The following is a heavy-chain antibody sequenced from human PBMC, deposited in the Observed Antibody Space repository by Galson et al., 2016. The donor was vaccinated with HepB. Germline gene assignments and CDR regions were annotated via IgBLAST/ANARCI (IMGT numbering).Heavy chain of an antibody. CDR2: IRSKAYGGTT. CDR1: GFTFGDYA. V-gene: IGHV3-49*03. Sequence: SLRLSCAASGFTFGDYAMGWFRQAPGKGLEWVGFIRSKAYGGTTEYAASVKGRFTISRDDSKSIAYLQMNSLKTEDTAVYYCWRDDFWSGYSIYYYYYGMDVWGQGTTVTVSS. D-gene: IGHD3-3*01. J-gene: IGHJ6*02. CDR3: WRDDFWSGYSIYYYYYGMDV.